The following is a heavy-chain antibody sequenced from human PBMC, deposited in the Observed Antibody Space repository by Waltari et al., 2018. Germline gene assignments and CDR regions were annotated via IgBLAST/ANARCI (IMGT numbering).Heavy chain of an antibody. CDR1: GGSISSGGYS. CDR2: IYHSGST. Sequence: QLQLQESGSGLVKPSQTLSLTCAVSGGSISSGGYSWSWIRQPPGKGLEWIGYIYHSGSTYSNPSLKRRVTISVDRSKNQFSLKLSSVTAADTAVYYCASFIRTTTEHYFDYWGQGTLVTVSS. D-gene: IGHD4-4*01. J-gene: IGHJ4*02. CDR3: ASFIRTTTEHYFDY. V-gene: IGHV4-30-2*01.